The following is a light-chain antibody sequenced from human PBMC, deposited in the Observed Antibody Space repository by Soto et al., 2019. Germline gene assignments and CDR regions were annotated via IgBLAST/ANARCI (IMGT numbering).Light chain of an antibody. Sequence: DIQMTQSPSSLSASVGDRVTITCRASQIISNYLHWYQQKLGKAPKLLIFAASTLESGVPSRFSGSGSGTDYTLTISGLQPEDSATYYCQQSYSLPPVTFGGGTKVEIK. V-gene: IGKV1-39*01. CDR3: QQSYSLPPVT. CDR1: QIISNY. CDR2: AAS. J-gene: IGKJ4*01.